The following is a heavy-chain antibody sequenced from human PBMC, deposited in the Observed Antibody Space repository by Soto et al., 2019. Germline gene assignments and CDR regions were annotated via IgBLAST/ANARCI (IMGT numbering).Heavy chain of an antibody. CDR2: IYPGDSDT. CDR3: ARLRRDSVVAGLDY. Sequence: PGGSLKISCSGSGYSFTSYWIGRGRQMPGKGLEWMGIIYPGDSDTRYSPSFQGQVTISADKSISTAYLQWSSLKASDTAMYYCARLRRDSVVAGLDYWGQGTLVTVSS. J-gene: IGHJ4*02. D-gene: IGHD6-19*01. CDR1: GYSFTSYW. V-gene: IGHV5-51*01.